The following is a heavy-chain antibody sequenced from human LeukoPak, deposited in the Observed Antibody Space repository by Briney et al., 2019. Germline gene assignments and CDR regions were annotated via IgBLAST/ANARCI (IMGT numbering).Heavy chain of an antibody. J-gene: IGHJ4*02. CDR1: GISLSNYG. V-gene: IGHV3-23*01. Sequence: GGSLKLSCVVSGISLSNYGMTWVRQAPGKGLEWVSYISERGGSTTYADSVKGRFTISRDTSLNTLYLQLNSLRAEDTAVYFCAKRGGVIRGILVIGYHQEAYHYDFWGQGVLVTVPS. D-gene: IGHD3-10*01. CDR2: ISERGGST. CDR3: AKRGGVIRGILVIGYHQEAYHYDF.